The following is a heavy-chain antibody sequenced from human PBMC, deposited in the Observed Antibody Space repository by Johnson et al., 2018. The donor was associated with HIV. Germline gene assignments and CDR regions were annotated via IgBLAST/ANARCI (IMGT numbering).Heavy chain of an antibody. CDR1: GFTFSSFA. J-gene: IGHJ3*02. Sequence: QVQLVESGGGVVQPGRSLRLSCAASGFTFSSFAMHWVRQAPGKGLEWVAFIRYDGSNKYYADSVKGRFTISRDNSKNTLYLQMNSLRAEDTAVYYCAKVLDYGNAFDIWGQGTMVTVSS. CDR2: IRYDGSNK. CDR3: AKVLDYGNAFDI. V-gene: IGHV3-30*02. D-gene: IGHD3/OR15-3a*01.